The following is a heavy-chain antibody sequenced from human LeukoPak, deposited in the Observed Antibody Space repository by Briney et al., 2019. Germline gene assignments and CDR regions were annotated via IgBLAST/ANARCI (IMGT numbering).Heavy chain of an antibody. V-gene: IGHV4-34*01. J-gene: IGHJ5*02. D-gene: IGHD3-10*01. CDR3: AKSLYGSGSYYNWFDP. Sequence: SETLSLTCAVYGGSFSGYYWSWIRQPPGKGLECIGEINHRGSTNYNPSLKRRVTISVDTSKNQFSLKLSSVTAADTAVYYCAKSLYGSGSYYNWFDPWGQGTLVTVSS. CDR2: INHRGST. CDR1: GGSFSGYY.